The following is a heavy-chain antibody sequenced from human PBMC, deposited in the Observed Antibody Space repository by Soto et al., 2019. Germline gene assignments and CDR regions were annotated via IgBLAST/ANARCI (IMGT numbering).Heavy chain of an antibody. D-gene: IGHD6-13*01. J-gene: IGHJ5*02. CDR1: GGSISSYY. V-gene: IGHV4-59*01. CDR3: ASASGYSPLSNWFDP. Sequence: SETLSLTCTVSGGSISSYYWSWIRQPPGKGLEWIGYIYYSGSTNYNPSLKSRVTISVDTSKNQFSLKLSSVTAADPAVYYCASASGYSPLSNWFDPWGQGTLVTVSS. CDR2: IYYSGST.